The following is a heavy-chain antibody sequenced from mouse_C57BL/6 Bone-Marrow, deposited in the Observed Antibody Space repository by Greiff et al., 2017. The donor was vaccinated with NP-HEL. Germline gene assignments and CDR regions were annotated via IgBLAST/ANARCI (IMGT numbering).Heavy chain of an antibody. J-gene: IGHJ4*01. CDR3: TREGYGNCLGYAMDY. V-gene: IGHV5-9-1*02. CDR2: LSSGGDYI. Sequence: EVQRVESGEGLVKPGGSLKLSCAASGFTFSSYAMSWVRQTPEKRLEWVAYLSSGGDYIYYADTVKGRFTISSDNARNTLYLQMSSLKSEDTAMYYCTREGYGNCLGYAMDYWGQGTSVTVSS. D-gene: IGHD2-1*01. CDR1: GFTFSSYA.